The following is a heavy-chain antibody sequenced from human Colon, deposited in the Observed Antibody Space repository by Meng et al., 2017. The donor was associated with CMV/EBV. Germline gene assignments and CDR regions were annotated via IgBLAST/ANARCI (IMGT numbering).Heavy chain of an antibody. CDR3: ADPPSGY. CDR1: GGPSTSSHNW. J-gene: IGHJ4*02. V-gene: IGHV4-4*02. Sequence: LSLTCAVSGGPSTSSHNWWKWVRQPPGKGLEWIGEVHHSGTTNYNPSLESRVTISVDKTKNQFSLKLTSVTAADTAVYYCADPPSGYWGQGTLVTVSS. CDR2: VHHSGTT.